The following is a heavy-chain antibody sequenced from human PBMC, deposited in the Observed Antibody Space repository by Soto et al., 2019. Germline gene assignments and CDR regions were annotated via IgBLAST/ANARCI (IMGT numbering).Heavy chain of an antibody. CDR1: GYTFTSYD. J-gene: IGHJ3*02. D-gene: IGHD3-16*02. Sequence: AASVKVSCKASGYTFTSYDINWVRQATGQGLEWMGWMNPNSGNTGYAQKFQGRVTMTRNTSISTAYMELSSLRSEDTAVYYCARAGISPDDAFDIWGQGTMVTVSS. V-gene: IGHV1-8*01. CDR3: ARAGISPDDAFDI. CDR2: MNPNSGNT.